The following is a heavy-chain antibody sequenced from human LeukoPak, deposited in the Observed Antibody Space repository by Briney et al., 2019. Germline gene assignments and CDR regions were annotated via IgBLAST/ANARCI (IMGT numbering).Heavy chain of an antibody. CDR1: GFTLSTYS. D-gene: IGHD3-22*01. CDR2: ISSSSSIV. CDR3: AKRAYYYDSPFFDY. V-gene: IGHV3-48*01. J-gene: IGHJ4*02. Sequence: GGSLRLSCAASGFTLSTYSMNWVRQAPGKGLEWVSYISSSSSIVYYADSVKGRFTISRDNSKNTLYLQMNSLRAEDTAVYYCAKRAYYYDSPFFDYWGQGTLVTVSS.